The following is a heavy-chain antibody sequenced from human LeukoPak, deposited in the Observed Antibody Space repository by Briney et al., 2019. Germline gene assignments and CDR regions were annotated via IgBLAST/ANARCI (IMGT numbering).Heavy chain of an antibody. CDR1: GGSISSYY. CDR2: IYYSGST. Sequence: SETLSLTCTVSGGSISSYYWSWIRQPPGKGLEWIGYIYYSGSTNYNPSLKSRVTISVDTSKNQFSLKLSSVTAADTAVYYCARGYCSSTSCPEARPDSPFDYWGQGTLVTVSS. CDR3: ARGYCSSTSCPEARPDSPFDY. V-gene: IGHV4-59*08. D-gene: IGHD2-2*01. J-gene: IGHJ4*02.